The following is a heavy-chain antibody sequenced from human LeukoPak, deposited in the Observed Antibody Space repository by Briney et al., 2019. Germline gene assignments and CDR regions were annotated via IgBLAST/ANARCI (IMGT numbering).Heavy chain of an antibody. CDR2: IIPIFGTA. V-gene: IGHV1-69*05. CDR3: ARHDSTGYSSSWYIVYFGY. CDR1: GGTFSSYT. J-gene: IGHJ4*02. D-gene: IGHD6-13*01. Sequence: SVKVSCKASGGTFSSYTISWVRQAPGQGLEWMGGIIPIFGTANYAQKLQGRVTMTTDTSTSTAYMELRSLRSDDTAVYYCARHDSTGYSSSWYIVYFGYWGQGTLVTVSS.